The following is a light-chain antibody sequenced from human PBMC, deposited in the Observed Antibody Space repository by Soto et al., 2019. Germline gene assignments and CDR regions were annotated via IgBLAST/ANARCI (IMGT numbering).Light chain of an antibody. CDR1: QSVSSSY. CDR3: QQYGSSPPLS. J-gene: IGKJ4*01. Sequence: EIVLTQSPGTLSLSPVERATLSCRSSQSVSSSYLAWYQQKPGRAPRLLIYGASSRATGIPDRFSGSGSGTDFTLTISRLEPEDFAVYYCQQYGSSPPLSFGGGTKVDIK. V-gene: IGKV3-20*01. CDR2: GAS.